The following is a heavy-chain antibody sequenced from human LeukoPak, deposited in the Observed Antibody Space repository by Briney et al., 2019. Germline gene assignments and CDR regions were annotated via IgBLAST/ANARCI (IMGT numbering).Heavy chain of an antibody. CDR2: ISWNSGDM. J-gene: IGHJ4*02. Sequence: GRSLRLSCAASGFTFDDCAMHWVRQAPGKGLEWVSGISWNSGDMGYADSVKGRFTISRDNAKNSLYLQMNSLRAEDTALYYCAKVRGYSYGYFDYWGQGTLVTVSS. CDR1: GFTFDDCA. CDR3: AKVRGYSYGYFDY. D-gene: IGHD5-18*01. V-gene: IGHV3-9*01.